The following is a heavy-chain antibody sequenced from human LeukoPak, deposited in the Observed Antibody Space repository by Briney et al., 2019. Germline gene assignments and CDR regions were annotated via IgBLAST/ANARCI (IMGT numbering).Heavy chain of an antibody. D-gene: IGHD3-10*01. CDR1: GFTFSSYA. CDR2: ISGSGGST. J-gene: IGHJ4*02. Sequence: TGGSLRLSCAASGFTFSSYAMSWVRQAPGKGLEWVSAISGSGGSTYYADSVKGRFTISRDNSKNTLYLQMNSLRAEDTAVYYCAKDDYGSGSYQSDYWGQGTLVTVSS. CDR3: AKDDYGSGSYQSDY. V-gene: IGHV3-23*01.